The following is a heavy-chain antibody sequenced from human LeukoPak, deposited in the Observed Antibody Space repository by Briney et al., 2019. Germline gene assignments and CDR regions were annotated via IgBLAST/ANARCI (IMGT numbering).Heavy chain of an antibody. D-gene: IGHD3-10*01. CDR2: INPNSGGT. J-gene: IGHJ5*02. CDR3: ARPRGTMVRGVILFDWFDP. CDR1: GYTFTGYY. Sequence: GASVKVSCKASGYTFTGYYMHWVRQAPGQGLEWMGWINPNSGGTNYAQKFQGRVTMTRDTSISTAYMELSRLRSADTAVYYCARPRGTMVRGVILFDWFDPWGQGTLVTVSS. V-gene: IGHV1-2*02.